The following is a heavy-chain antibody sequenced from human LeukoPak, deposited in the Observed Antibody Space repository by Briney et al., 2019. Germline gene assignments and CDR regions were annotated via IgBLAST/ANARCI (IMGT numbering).Heavy chain of an antibody. D-gene: IGHD4-17*01. CDR3: ARPFYGGNSGGDAFDI. Sequence: SGGSLRLSCAASGFTFSSYAMSWVRQAPGKGLEWVSAISGSGGSTYYADSVKGRFTISRDNSKNTLNLQMNSLRAEDTAVYYCARPFYGGNSGGDAFDIWGQGTMVTVSS. J-gene: IGHJ3*02. CDR1: GFTFSSYA. CDR2: ISGSGGST. V-gene: IGHV3-23*01.